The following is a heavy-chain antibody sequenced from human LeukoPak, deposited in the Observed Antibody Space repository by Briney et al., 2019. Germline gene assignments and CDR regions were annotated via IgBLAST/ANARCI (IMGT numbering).Heavy chain of an antibody. CDR2: INSDGSST. V-gene: IGHV3-74*01. D-gene: IGHD5-12*01. Sequence: GGSLRLSCAASGFTFSSYWMHWVRQAPGKGLVWVSRINSDGSSTSYADSVKGRFTISRDNAKNTLYLQMNSLRAEDTAVYYCARGQRPGWLHRKLHWFDPWGQGTLVTVSS. CDR1: GFTFSSYW. CDR3: ARGQRPGWLHRKLHWFDP. J-gene: IGHJ5*02.